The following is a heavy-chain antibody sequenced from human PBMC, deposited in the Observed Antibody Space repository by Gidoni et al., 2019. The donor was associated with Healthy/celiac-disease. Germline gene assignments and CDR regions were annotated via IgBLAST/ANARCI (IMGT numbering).Heavy chain of an antibody. V-gene: IGHV3-53*01. CDR3: ARENIPEDNLVQASARYFDL. Sequence: EVQLVESGGGLIQPGGSLRLSCAASGFTVSSNYRSWVRQAPGKGLEWVSVIYSGGSTYYADSVKGRFTISRDNSKNTLYLQMNSLRAEDTAVYYCARENIPEDNLVQASARYFDLWGRGTLVTVSS. CDR2: IYSGGST. CDR1: GFTVSSNY. J-gene: IGHJ2*01. D-gene: IGHD2-2*01.